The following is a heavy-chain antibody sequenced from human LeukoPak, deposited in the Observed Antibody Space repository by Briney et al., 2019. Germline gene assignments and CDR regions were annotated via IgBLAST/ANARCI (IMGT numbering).Heavy chain of an antibody. CDR2: ISGSGGST. CDR1: GFTFSSYA. J-gene: IGHJ4*02. V-gene: IGHV3-23*01. D-gene: IGHD3-10*01. Sequence: GGSLRLSCAASGFTFSSYAMSWVRQAPGKGLEWVSAISGSGGSTYYADSVKGRFTISRDNSKNTLYLQMNSLRAEDTAVYYCANEGITSYGSGSSTLPLDYWGQGTLVTVSS. CDR3: ANEGITSYGSGSSTLPLDY.